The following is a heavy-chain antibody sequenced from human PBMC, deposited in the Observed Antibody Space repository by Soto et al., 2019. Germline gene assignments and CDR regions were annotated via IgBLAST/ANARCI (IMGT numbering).Heavy chain of an antibody. CDR3: ARVRGVGATTTYYFDY. V-gene: IGHV4-61*01. CDR2: IYYSGST. Sequence: QVQLQESGPGLVKPSETLSLTCTVSGGSVSSGSYYWSWIRQPPGKGLEWIGYIYYSGSTNYNPSLKSRVTISVDTSKNQFSLKLSSVTAADTAVYYCARVRGVGATTTYYFDYWGQGTLVTVSS. CDR1: GGSVSSGSYY. D-gene: IGHD1-26*01. J-gene: IGHJ4*02.